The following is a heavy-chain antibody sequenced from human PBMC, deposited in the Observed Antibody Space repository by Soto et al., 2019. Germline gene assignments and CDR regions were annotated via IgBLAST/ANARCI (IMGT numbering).Heavy chain of an antibody. V-gene: IGHV4-34*01. CDR1: GGSFSGYY. D-gene: IGHD4-17*01. CDR2: INHSGST. CDR3: ARGLKTTVTKVWFDP. J-gene: IGHJ5*02. Sequence: SETLSLTCAVYGGSFSGYYWSWIRQPPGKGLEWIGEINHSGSTNYNPSLKSRVTISVDTSKNQFSLKLSSVTAADTAVYYCARGLKTTVTKVWFDPWGQGTLVTVSS.